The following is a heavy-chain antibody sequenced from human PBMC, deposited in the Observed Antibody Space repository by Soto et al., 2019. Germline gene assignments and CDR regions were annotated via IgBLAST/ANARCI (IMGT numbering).Heavy chain of an antibody. CDR2: IIPIFGTA. CDR3: ARDVLTYYYGSGSYRFHFDY. Sequence: SVKVSCKASGGTFSSYAISWVRQAPGQGLEWMGGIIPIFGTANYAQKFQGRVTITADESTSTAYMELSSLRSEDTAVYYCARDVLTYYYGSGSYRFHFDYWGQGTLVTVSS. CDR1: GGTFSSYA. J-gene: IGHJ4*02. D-gene: IGHD3-10*01. V-gene: IGHV1-69*13.